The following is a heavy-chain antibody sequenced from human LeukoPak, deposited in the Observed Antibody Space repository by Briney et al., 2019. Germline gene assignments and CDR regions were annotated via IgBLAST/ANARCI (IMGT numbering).Heavy chain of an antibody. CDR1: GFTFSGSF. V-gene: IGHV3-53*01. J-gene: IGHJ4*02. CDR2: IFGGGGT. CDR3: TRGPVTTPRTYFFDY. D-gene: IGHD4-17*01. Sequence: GGSLRLSCAASGFTFSGSFLSWVRQAPGKGLEWVSVIFGGGGTYYADSVKGRFTISRDNSKNTLFLQMNTLRPDDTAVYYCTRGPVTTPRTYFFDYWGQGTLVTVSS.